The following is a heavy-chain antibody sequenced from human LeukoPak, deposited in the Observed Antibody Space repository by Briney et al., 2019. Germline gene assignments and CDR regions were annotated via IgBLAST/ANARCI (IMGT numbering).Heavy chain of an antibody. CDR1: GYTFTGYY. Sequence: ASVKVSCKASGYTFTGYYLHWVRQAPGQGLEWMGWINPNSGGTNYAQKFQGRVTMTRDTSISTAYMELSRLRSGDTAVYYCARDRHILGVVDGLCYWGQGTLVTVSS. J-gene: IGHJ4*02. CDR2: INPNSGGT. V-gene: IGHV1-2*02. CDR3: ARDRHILGVVDGLCY. D-gene: IGHD3-3*01.